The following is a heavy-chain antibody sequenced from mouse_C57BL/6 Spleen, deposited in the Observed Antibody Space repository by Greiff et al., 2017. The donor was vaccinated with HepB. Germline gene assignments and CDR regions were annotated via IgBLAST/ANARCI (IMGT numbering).Heavy chain of an antibody. Sequence: QVQLQQSGAELVKPGASVKISCKASGYAFSSYWMNWVKQRPGKGLEWIGQIYPGDGDTNYNGKFKGKATLTDDKSSSTAYMQLSSLTSEDSAVYFCARGGDYYGSSSFAYWGQGTLVTVSA. CDR3: ARGGDYYGSSSFAY. V-gene: IGHV1-80*01. J-gene: IGHJ3*01. D-gene: IGHD1-1*01. CDR2: IYPGDGDT. CDR1: GYAFSSYW.